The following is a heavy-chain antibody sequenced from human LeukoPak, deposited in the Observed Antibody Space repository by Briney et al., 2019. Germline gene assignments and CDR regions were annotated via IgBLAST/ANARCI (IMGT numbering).Heavy chain of an antibody. CDR2: FSGSGGTT. D-gene: IGHD2-8*01. CDR3: ANGNRCTSPNCLGYYYFYMDV. V-gene: IGHV3-23*01. CDR1: GFTFSSYA. Sequence: GGSLRLSCAASGFTFSSYAMNWVRQAPGRGLEWVSGFSGSGGTTYYADSVKGRFTISRDNSKNTLYLQMNSLRAEDTAVYYCANGNRCTSPNCLGYYYFYMDVWGKGTTVTV. J-gene: IGHJ6*03.